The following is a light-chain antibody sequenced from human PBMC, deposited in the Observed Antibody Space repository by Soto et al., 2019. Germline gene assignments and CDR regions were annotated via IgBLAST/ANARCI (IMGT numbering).Light chain of an antibody. CDR1: SSNIGGNS. Sequence: QSGLTQPPSVSAAPGQKVTISCSGSSSNIGGNSVSFYQQLPGTAPKPLIYDDNKRPSGIPDRFSGSKSGTSATLGITGFRTGDEADYYCGSWDSSLSAYVFGTGTKVTVL. V-gene: IGLV1-51*01. CDR3: GSWDSSLSAYV. J-gene: IGLJ1*01. CDR2: DDN.